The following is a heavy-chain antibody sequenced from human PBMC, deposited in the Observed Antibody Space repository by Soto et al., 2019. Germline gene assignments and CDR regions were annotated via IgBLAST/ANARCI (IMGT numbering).Heavy chain of an antibody. D-gene: IGHD2-2*01. CDR2: IFYNGRT. V-gene: IGHV4-39*02. CDR1: GGSISSPTYY. Sequence: QVPLQEPGPRLVKPAEALSLTCSVSGGSISSPTYYCGGVRRSPGGGAEWIGNIFYNGRTDYNPSLHSPVTISVDTSKNQFSLRVAYVNAADTAAYYCARGGFSTDDESETFDPWGHGTLVTVS. CDR3: ARGGFSTDDESETFDP. J-gene: IGHJ5*02.